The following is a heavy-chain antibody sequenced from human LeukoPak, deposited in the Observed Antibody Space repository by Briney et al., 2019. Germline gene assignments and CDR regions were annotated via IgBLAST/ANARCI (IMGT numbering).Heavy chain of an antibody. J-gene: IGHJ3*02. D-gene: IGHD2-15*01. V-gene: IGHV1-8*01. CDR2: MNPNSGNT. CDR1: GYTFTSYD. CDR3: ARGSGRSTDAFDI. Sequence: ASVKVSCKASGYTFTSYDINGLRQATGQGLEWMGWMNPNSGNTGYAQKFQGRVTMTRNTSISTAYMELSSLRSEDTAVYYCARGSGRSTDAFDIWGQGTMVTVSS.